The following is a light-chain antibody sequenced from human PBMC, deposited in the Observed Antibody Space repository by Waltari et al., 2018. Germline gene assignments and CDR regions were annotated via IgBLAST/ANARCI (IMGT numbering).Light chain of an antibody. Sequence: QSVLTQPPSASGTPGQRVTISCSGSNSNIGKNAVTWYQQLPEKAPKPLIYTDNQRPSGVPDRFSGSKYGTSASLAISGLQSEDEADYHCATWDDSLNAWVFGGGTKVTVL. J-gene: IGLJ3*02. CDR1: NSNIGKNA. V-gene: IGLV1-44*01. CDR2: TDN. CDR3: ATWDDSLNAWV.